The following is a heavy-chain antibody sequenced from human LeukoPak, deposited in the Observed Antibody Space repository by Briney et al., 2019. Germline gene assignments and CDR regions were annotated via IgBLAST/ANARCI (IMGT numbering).Heavy chain of an antibody. CDR3: ARDQLQWQTNNWLAP. CDR1: GYRFTNYG. D-gene: IGHD6-19*01. Sequence: GASVTVSCKTSGYRFTNYGVHWVRQAPGQGLEWMGWTSAYNGDTKYGQKFQGRLTMTTDTSTSTAYLDVRSLRSEDTAVYYCARDQLQWQTNNWLAPWGQGTLVTVSS. CDR2: TSAYNGDT. V-gene: IGHV1-18*01. J-gene: IGHJ5*02.